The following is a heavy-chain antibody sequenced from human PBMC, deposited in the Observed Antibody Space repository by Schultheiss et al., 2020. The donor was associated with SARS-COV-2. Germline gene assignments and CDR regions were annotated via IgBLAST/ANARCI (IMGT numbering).Heavy chain of an antibody. Sequence: SETLSLTCAVYGGSFSGYYWSWIRQPAGKGLEWIGRIYTSGSTNYNPSLKSRVTMSVDTSKNQFSLKLSSVTAADTAVYYCARAAWIAAAGPIDYWGQGALVTVSS. J-gene: IGHJ4*02. D-gene: IGHD6-13*01. CDR2: IYTSGST. CDR1: GGSFSGYY. V-gene: IGHV4-59*10. CDR3: ARAAWIAAAGPIDY.